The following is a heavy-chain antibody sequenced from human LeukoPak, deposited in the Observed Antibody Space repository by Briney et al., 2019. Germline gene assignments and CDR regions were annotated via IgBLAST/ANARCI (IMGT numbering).Heavy chain of an antibody. V-gene: IGHV1-69*04. Sequence: SVKVSCKASGYTFTSYGISWVRQAPGQGLEWMGRIIPILGIANYAQKFQGRVTITADKSTSTAYMELSSLRSEDTAVYYCASFGSGSYYNLPFDYWGQGTLVTVSS. CDR2: IIPILGIA. D-gene: IGHD3-10*01. J-gene: IGHJ4*02. CDR3: ASFGSGSYYNLPFDY. CDR1: GYTFTSYG.